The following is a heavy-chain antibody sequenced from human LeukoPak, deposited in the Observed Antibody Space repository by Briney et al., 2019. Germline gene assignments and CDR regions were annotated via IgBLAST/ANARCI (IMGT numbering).Heavy chain of an antibody. V-gene: IGHV3-13*01. CDR2: IGTTDDT. J-gene: IGHJ4*02. D-gene: IGHD6-13*01. CDR3: ASSPSYSSNYYALDS. CDR1: GFTIGRYD. Sequence: GGSMRLAWAPYGFTIGRYDMHWDRQVTGKFREWVSTIGTTDDTYYSQSVMGRFTISRENAKNSLFRQLNSLRAGDAAVYFCASSPSYSSNYYALDSWGQGTLVTASS.